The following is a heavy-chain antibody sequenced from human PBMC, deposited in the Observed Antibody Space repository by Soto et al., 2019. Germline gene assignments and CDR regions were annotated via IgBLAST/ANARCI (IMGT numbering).Heavy chain of an antibody. CDR3: ANPIAARPLDY. CDR1: GFSLSNYA. V-gene: IGHV3-23*01. J-gene: IGHJ4*02. CDR2: ITGSADKT. D-gene: IGHD6-6*01. Sequence: PGGSLRLSCAASGFSLSNYAMTWVRQAPGKGLEWVSGITGSADKTYYADSVKGRFIISRDNSKNTLYLQMNSLRAEDTAVYYCANPIAARPLDYWGQGTLVTVSS.